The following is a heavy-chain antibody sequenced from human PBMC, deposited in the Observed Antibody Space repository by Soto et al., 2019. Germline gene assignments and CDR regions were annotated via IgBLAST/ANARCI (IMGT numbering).Heavy chain of an antibody. J-gene: IGHJ4*02. CDR2: IIPIFGTA. CDR1: GGTFSSYA. V-gene: IGHV1-69*13. Sequence: SVKVSCKASGGTFSSYAISWVRQAPGQGLEWMGGIIPIFGTANYAQKFQGRVTITADESTSTAYMELSSLRSEDTAVYYCARVTPYYDILTGRPGYDDYWGQGTLVTVSS. D-gene: IGHD3-9*01. CDR3: ARVTPYYDILTGRPGYDDY.